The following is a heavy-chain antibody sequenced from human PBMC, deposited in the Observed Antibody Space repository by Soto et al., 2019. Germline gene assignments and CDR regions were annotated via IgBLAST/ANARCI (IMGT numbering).Heavy chain of an antibody. D-gene: IGHD5-12*01. CDR1: GGAFSSYA. CDR2: IIPIFGTA. Sequence: SLKVDCKAAGGAFSSYASSWVRQAPGQGLEWMGGIIPIFGTANYAQKFQGRVTITADESTSTAYMELSSLRSEDTAVYYCALQGYSGYEGRWFDPWGQGTLVTVSS. V-gene: IGHV1-69*13. CDR3: ALQGYSGYEGRWFDP. J-gene: IGHJ5*02.